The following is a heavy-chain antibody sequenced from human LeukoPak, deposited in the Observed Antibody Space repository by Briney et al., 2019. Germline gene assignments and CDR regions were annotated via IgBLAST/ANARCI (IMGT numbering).Heavy chain of an antibody. Sequence: GGSLRLSCAASGFALSSHWMTWVRQVPGRGPEWVANVNRDGSETYYLDSVKGRFTISKDNAKKSLYLQMNTLRAEDTALYHCARNNGMDVWGQGTTVIVSS. J-gene: IGHJ6*02. V-gene: IGHV3-7*03. CDR2: VNRDGSET. CDR1: GFALSSHW. CDR3: ARNNGMDV.